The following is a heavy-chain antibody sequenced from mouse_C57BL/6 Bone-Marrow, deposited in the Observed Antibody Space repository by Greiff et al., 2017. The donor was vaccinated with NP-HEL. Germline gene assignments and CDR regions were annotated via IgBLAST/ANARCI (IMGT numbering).Heavy chain of an antibody. J-gene: IGHJ2*01. D-gene: IGHD2-4*01. CDR2: IDPEDGDT. CDR1: GFNIKDYY. Sequence: EVQLQQSGAELVRPGASVKLSCTASGFNIKDYYMHWVKQRPEQGLEWIGRIDPEDGDTEYAPKFQGKATMTADTSSNTAYLQLSSLTSEDTAVYYCTPIYYDYDGYCDYWGQGTTLTVSS. V-gene: IGHV14-1*01. CDR3: TPIYYDYDGYCDY.